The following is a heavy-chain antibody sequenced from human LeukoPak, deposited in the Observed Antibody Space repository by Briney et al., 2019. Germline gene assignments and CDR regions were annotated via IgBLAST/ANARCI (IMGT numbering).Heavy chain of an antibody. J-gene: IGHJ4*02. V-gene: IGHV1-2*02. D-gene: IGHD5-12*01. Sequence: ASVKVSCKVSGYTFTGYYMHWVRQAPGQGLEWMGWINPNSGGTNYAQKFQGRVTMTRDTSISTAYMELSRLRSDDTAVYYCASVDIVATALDYWGQGTLVTVSS. CDR3: ASVDIVATALDY. CDR1: GYTFTGYY. CDR2: INPNSGGT.